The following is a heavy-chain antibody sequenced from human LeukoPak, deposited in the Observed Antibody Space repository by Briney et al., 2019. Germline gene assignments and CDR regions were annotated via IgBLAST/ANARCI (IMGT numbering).Heavy chain of an antibody. D-gene: IGHD6-13*01. CDR3: ARGHPAAVEFDY. J-gene: IGHJ4*02. V-gene: IGHV3-30*02. Sequence: GGSLRLSCAASGFTFSSYAMSWVRQAPGKGLEWVAFIRYDGSNKYYADSVKGQFTISRDNSKNTLYLQMNSLRAEDTAVYYCARGHPAAVEFDYWGQGTLVTVSS. CDR1: GFTFSSYA. CDR2: IRYDGSNK.